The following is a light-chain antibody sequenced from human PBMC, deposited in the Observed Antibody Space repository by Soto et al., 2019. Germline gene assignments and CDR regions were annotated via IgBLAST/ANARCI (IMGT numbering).Light chain of an antibody. CDR2: DDR. CDR1: NIGAKG. V-gene: IGLV3-21*02. CDR3: QVWHSTSVRV. J-gene: IGLJ2*01. Sequence: SYGLTQPPSVSVAPGQTASITCGGNNIGAKGVHWYQQKNPGQAPVLVVFDDRARPSAIPERFSGSNSGNTATLTISRVEAGDEADYYCQVWHSTSVRVFGGGTKVTVL.